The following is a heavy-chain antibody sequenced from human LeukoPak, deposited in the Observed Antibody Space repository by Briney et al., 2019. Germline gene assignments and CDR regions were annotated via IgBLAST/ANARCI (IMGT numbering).Heavy chain of an antibody. CDR1: GYTFTSYY. Sequence: ASVKISCKASGYTFTSYYMHWVRQAPGQGLEWMGIINPSGGSTSYAQKFQGRVTMTRDMSTSTVYMELSSLRSEDTAVYYCARGQVVVVAATRYNWFDPWGQGTLVTVSS. J-gene: IGHJ5*02. D-gene: IGHD2-15*01. CDR3: ARGQVVVVAATRYNWFDP. CDR2: INPSGGST. V-gene: IGHV1-46*01.